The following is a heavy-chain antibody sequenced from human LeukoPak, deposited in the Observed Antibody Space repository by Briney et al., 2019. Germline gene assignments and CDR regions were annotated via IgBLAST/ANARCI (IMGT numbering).Heavy chain of an antibody. Sequence: GGSLRLSCAASGFTFTNYGMSWVRQAPGKGLEWVSGISGSGEGTDYADSVKGRFTISRDNPKNTLYLQMNSLRAEDTAVYYCAKLLTAAGTGYWGQGTLVTVSS. V-gene: IGHV3-23*01. D-gene: IGHD6-13*01. CDR3: AKLLTAAGTGY. CDR1: GFTFTNYG. CDR2: ISGSGEGT. J-gene: IGHJ4*02.